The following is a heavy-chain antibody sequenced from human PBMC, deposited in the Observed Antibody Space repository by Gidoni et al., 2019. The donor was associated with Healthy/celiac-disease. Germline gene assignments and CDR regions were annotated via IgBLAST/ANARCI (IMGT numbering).Heavy chain of an antibody. Sequence: EVQLVESGGGLVQPGGSLRLSCAASGFTFSSYEMNWVRQAPGKGLEWVSYISSSGSTIYYADSVKGRFTISRDNAKNSLYLQMNSLRAEDTAVYYCARDKEKVGGYEFDYWGQGTLVTVSS. CDR1: GFTFSSYE. CDR3: ARDKEKVGGYEFDY. CDR2: ISSSGSTI. D-gene: IGHD5-12*01. V-gene: IGHV3-48*03. J-gene: IGHJ4*02.